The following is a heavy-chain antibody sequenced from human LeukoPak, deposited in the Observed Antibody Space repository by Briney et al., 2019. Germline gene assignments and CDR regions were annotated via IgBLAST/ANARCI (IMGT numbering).Heavy chain of an antibody. CDR1: GFTFSNFA. Sequence: GRSLRLSCAASGFTFSNFAMHWVRQAPGKGLEWVAGMSYDAGKTYYADSVRGRFTISRDTSKNTLYLQMNGLRAEDTAVYYCARDSGRSATYFNYWGQGTLVTVSS. V-gene: IGHV3-30*04. D-gene: IGHD3-10*01. J-gene: IGHJ4*02. CDR3: ARDSGRSATYFNY. CDR2: MSYDAGKT.